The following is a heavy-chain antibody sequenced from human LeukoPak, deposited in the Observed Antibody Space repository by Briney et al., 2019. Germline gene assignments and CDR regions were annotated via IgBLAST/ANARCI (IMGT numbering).Heavy chain of an antibody. D-gene: IGHD6-19*01. CDR3: AKDLTQSSSGWLGGYYYGMDV. J-gene: IGHJ6*02. Sequence: GGSLRLSCAASGFTFSSYAMSWVRQAPGKGLEWVSAISGSGGSTYYADSVKGRFTISRDNSKNTLYLQMNSLRAEDTAVYYCAKDLTQSSSGWLGGYYYGMDVWGQGTTVTVSS. V-gene: IGHV3-23*01. CDR2: ISGSGGST. CDR1: GFTFSSYA.